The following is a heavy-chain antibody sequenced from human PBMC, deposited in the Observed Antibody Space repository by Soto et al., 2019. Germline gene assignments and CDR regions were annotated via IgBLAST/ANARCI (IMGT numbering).Heavy chain of an antibody. V-gene: IGHV4-4*07. CDR2: VYSSWRT. J-gene: IGHJ4*02. Sequence: QVQLQESGPGLVKPSETLSLTCAVSGVSIINNYWTWTRQPAGKGLEWLGRVYSSWRTTYKPSLKSRLTMSVDTSKNQFSLHLTSVTAADTAVYYCARREDTFDFWGQGMLVTVSS. CDR1: GVSIINNY. CDR3: ARREDTFDF.